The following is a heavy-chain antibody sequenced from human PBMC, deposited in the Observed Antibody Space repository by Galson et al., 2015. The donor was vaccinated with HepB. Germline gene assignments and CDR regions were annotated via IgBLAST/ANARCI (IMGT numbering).Heavy chain of an antibody. D-gene: IGHD3-22*01. Sequence: SLRLSCAASEFTFSNTWMSWVRQAPEKGLEWVGRIKSKTDGRTTDYAAPVKGRFTISRDDSKNTLYLQMNSLKTEDTAVYYCTTMGPPNSYSDSSGDDWWVPGTLVTVSS. CDR2: IKSKTDGRTT. CDR3: TTMGPPNSYSDSSGDDW. J-gene: IGHJ4*02. V-gene: IGHV3-15*01. CDR1: EFTFSNTW.